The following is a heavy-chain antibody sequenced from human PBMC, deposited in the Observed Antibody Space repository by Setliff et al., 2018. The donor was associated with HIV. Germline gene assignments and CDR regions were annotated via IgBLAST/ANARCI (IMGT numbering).Heavy chain of an antibody. Sequence: SETLSLTCAVYGGSFSGYYWSWLRQSPGKGLEWIGEINHSGSTKYNPSLKSRVTISVDTSTNQFSLKLSSVTAADTAVYYCARGTAYYNFWSGYSQDYYYYMDVWGKGTTVTVSS. V-gene: IGHV4-34*01. CDR1: GGSFSGYY. J-gene: IGHJ6*03. D-gene: IGHD3-3*01. CDR3: ARGTAYYNFWSGYSQDYYYYMDV. CDR2: INHSGST.